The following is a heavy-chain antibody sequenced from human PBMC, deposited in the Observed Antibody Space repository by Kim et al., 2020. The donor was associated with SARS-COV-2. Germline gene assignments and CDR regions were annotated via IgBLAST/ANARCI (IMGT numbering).Heavy chain of an antibody. J-gene: IGHJ4*02. Sequence: IDYADSVKGRFTSSRDNAKNSLNLQMNSLRAEDTAFYYCVKDIAAGGFDSWGQGALVTVSS. D-gene: IGHD6-25*01. CDR2: I. V-gene: IGHV3-9*01. CDR3: VKDIAAGGFDS.